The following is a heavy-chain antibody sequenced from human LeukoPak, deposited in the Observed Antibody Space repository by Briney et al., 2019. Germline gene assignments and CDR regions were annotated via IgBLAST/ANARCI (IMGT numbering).Heavy chain of an antibody. CDR2: ISGSGGST. D-gene: IGHD5-12*01. J-gene: IGHJ4*02. V-gene: IGHV3-23*01. Sequence: GGSLRLSCAASGFAFSSYAMSWVRQAPGKGLEWVSAISGSGGSTYYADSVKGRFTISRDNSKNTLYLQMNSLRAEDTAVYYCAKDSIVATHLFDYWGQGTLVTVSS. CDR1: GFAFSSYA. CDR3: AKDSIVATHLFDY.